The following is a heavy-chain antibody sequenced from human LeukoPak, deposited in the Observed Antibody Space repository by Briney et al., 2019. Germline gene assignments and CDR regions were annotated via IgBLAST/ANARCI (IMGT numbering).Heavy chain of an antibody. CDR2: IYYSGST. V-gene: IGHV4-39*07. CDR3: ARASRRGYSGDFQH. Sequence: PSETLSLTCTVSGGSISSSSYYWGWIRQPPGKGLEWIGSIYYSGSTYYNPSLKSRVTISVDTSKNQFSLKLSSVTAADTAVYYCARASRRGYSGDFQHWGQGTLVTVSS. D-gene: IGHD3-22*01. CDR1: GGSISSSSYY. J-gene: IGHJ1*01.